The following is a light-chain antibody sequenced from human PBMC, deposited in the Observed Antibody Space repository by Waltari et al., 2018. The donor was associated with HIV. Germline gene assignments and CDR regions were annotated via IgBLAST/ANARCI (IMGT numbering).Light chain of an antibody. CDR3: QQHGSSPRT. CDR1: QSVSNNF. J-gene: IGKJ1*01. V-gene: IGKV3-20*01. Sequence: IVLTQSPGTLSLSPGERAALSCRASQSVSNNFLAWYQQKPGQAPTLLIYGASFRATGIPDRFSGSGSGTDFTRTISRMEPEDFAVYYCQQHGSSPRTFGQGTKVEIK. CDR2: GAS.